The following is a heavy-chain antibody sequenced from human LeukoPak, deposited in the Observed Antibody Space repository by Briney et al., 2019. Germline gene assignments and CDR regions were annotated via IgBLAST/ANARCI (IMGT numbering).Heavy chain of an antibody. V-gene: IGHV4-39*07. J-gene: IGHJ4*02. CDR3: ARGGVYSSTLGY. CDR1: GGSISSSSYY. CDR2: IYYSGST. Sequence: SETLSLTCTVSGGSISSSSYYWGWIRQPPGKGLERIGSIYYSGSTYYNPSLRSRVTISVDTSKNQFSLKLSSVTAADTAVYYCARGGVYSSTLGYWGQGTLVTVSS. D-gene: IGHD2-8*01.